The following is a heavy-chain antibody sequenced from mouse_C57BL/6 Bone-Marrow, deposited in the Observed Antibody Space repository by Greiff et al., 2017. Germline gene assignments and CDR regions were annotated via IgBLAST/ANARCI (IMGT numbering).Heavy chain of an antibody. Sequence: EVKLVESGGGLVQPKGSLKLSCAASGFSFNTYAMNWVRQAPGKGLEWVARIRSKSNNYATYYADSVKDRFTISRDDSESMLYLQMNNLKTEDTAMYYCVRQGGSSYAMDYWVQGTSVTVSS. D-gene: IGHD1-1*01. CDR2: IRSKSNNYAT. CDR1: GFSFNTYA. J-gene: IGHJ4*01. V-gene: IGHV10-1*01. CDR3: VRQGGSSYAMDY.